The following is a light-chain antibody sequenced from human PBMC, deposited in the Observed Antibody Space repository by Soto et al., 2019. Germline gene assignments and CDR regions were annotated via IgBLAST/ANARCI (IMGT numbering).Light chain of an antibody. V-gene: IGKV1-5*03. J-gene: IGKJ1*01. CDR3: QQYNSYWT. Sequence: DFPMTQSPSTLSASVGDRVTITCRASQSISSWLAWYQQKPGKAPKLLIYKASSLESGVPSRFSGSGSETEFTLTISSLQPEDFATYYCQQYNSYWTFGQGTKVEMK. CDR2: KAS. CDR1: QSISSW.